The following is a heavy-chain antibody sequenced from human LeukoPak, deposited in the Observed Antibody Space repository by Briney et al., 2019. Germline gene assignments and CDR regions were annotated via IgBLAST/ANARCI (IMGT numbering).Heavy chain of an antibody. CDR3: ARPPSRGYSSSFEY. CDR1: GYSFPTYW. CDR2: IYPDESNI. Sequence: GESLKISCKGSGYSFPTYWIAWVRQMPGKGLEWMGIIYPDESNIRYSPSFQGQVTISADKSISTAYLQWSSLKATDTAMYYCARPPSRGYSSSFEYWGQGTLVTVSS. D-gene: IGHD2-2*03. J-gene: IGHJ4*02. V-gene: IGHV5-51*01.